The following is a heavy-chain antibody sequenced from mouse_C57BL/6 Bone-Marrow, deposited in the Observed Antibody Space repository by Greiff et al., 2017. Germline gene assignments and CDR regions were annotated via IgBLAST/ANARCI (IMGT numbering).Heavy chain of an antibody. Sequence: VQLQQSGAELVMPGASVKMSCKASGYTFTSYWMHWVKQRPGQGLEWIGEIDPSDSYTNYNQKIKGKSTLTVDKASSTAYMQLSSLTSEDSAVYYCARRGTVAPYYYDYWGQGTTLTVSS. V-gene: IGHV1-69*01. D-gene: IGHD1-1*01. J-gene: IGHJ2*01. CDR3: ARRGTVAPYYYDY. CDR1: GYTFTSYW. CDR2: IDPSDSYT.